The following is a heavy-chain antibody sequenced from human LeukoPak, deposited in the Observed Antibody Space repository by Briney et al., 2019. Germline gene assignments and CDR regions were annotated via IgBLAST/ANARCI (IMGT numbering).Heavy chain of an antibody. V-gene: IGHV3-23*01. D-gene: IGHD6-19*01. Sequence: GGSLRLSCAASGFTFSSYAMSWVRQAPGKGLEWVSAISGSGGSTYYADSVKGRFTISRDNSKNTLYLQMNSLRAKDTAVYYCAKDSSGWYHYFDYWGQGTLVTVSS. CDR3: AKDSSGWYHYFDY. CDR2: ISGSGGST. CDR1: GFTFSSYA. J-gene: IGHJ4*02.